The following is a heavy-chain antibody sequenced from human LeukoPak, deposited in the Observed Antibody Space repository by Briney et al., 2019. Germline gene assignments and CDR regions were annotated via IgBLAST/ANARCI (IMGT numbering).Heavy chain of an antibody. CDR1: GGSFSGYY. CDR3: ARGSYGA. D-gene: IGHD3-16*01. V-gene: IGHV4-34*01. Sequence: SETLSLTCAVYGGSFSGYYWSWIRQPPGKGLEWIGEINHSGSTNYNPSLKSRVTISVDTSISTAYLQWSSLKASDTAMYYCARGSYGAWGQGTLVTVSS. J-gene: IGHJ5*02. CDR2: INHSGST.